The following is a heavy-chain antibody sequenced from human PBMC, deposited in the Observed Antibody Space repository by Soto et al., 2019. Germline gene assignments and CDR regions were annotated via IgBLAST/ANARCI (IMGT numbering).Heavy chain of an antibody. Sequence: QVQLVQSGAEVKKPGSSVKVSCKASGGTFSSYTISWVRQAPGQGLEWMGRIIPILGIANYAQKFQGRVPITADKSTSTAYMELSSLRSEQTAVYYCARDHGFLSDYDLWENESAFDIWGKWTMVTVSS. CDR3: ARDHGFLSDYDLWENESAFDI. J-gene: IGHJ3*02. CDR1: GGTFSSYT. D-gene: IGHD3-16*01. V-gene: IGHV1-69*08. CDR2: IIPILGIA.